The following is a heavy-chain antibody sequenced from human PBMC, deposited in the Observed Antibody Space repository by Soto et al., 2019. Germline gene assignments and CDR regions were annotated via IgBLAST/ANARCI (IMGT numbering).Heavy chain of an antibody. Sequence: GGSLRLSCAASGFTFSSYAMSWVRQAPGKGLEWVSAISGSGGSTYYADSVKGRFTISRDNSKNTLYLQMNSLRAEDTAVYYCAKDLAQSIAVAGTFVYWGQGTLVTVSS. V-gene: IGHV3-23*01. J-gene: IGHJ4*02. CDR3: AKDLAQSIAVAGTFVY. D-gene: IGHD6-19*01. CDR1: GFTFSSYA. CDR2: ISGSGGST.